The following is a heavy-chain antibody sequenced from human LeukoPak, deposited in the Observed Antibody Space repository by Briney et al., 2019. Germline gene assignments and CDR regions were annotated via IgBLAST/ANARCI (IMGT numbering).Heavy chain of an antibody. CDR3: ARDPVYCSGGNCYPSGGFDY. J-gene: IGHJ4*02. V-gene: IGHV1-46*01. CDR2: IDPSAGYT. D-gene: IGHD2-15*01. CDR1: GYTFTNYY. Sequence: ASVKVSRKASGYTFTNYYMHWVRQAPGQGLEWLGIIDPSAGYTNYTQKFQGRVTMTRDMSTSTVYMELSSLRSEDTAVYYCARDPVYCSGGNCYPSGGFDYWGQGTLVTVSS.